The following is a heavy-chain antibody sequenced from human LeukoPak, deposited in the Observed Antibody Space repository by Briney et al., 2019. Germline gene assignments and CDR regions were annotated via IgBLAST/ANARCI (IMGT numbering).Heavy chain of an antibody. CDR1: GFTVSNNY. V-gene: IGHV3-66*01. J-gene: IGHJ4*02. D-gene: IGHD5-12*01. CDR2: IYSGGSI. CDR3: AKAWDIVATNGFDY. Sequence: GGSLRLSCAASGFTVSNNYMSWVRQAPGKGLEWVSVIYSGGSIYYADSVKGRFTISRDNSKNTLYLQMNSLRAEDTAVYYCAKAWDIVATNGFDYWGQGTLVTVSS.